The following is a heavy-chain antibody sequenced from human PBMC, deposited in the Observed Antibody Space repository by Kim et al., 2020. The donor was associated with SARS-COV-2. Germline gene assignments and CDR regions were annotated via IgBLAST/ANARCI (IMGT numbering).Heavy chain of an antibody. J-gene: IGHJ4*01. Sequence: SVKVSCKASGGAFNTYVIIWVRQAPGRGLEWMGRIVPVLNKANYAQTFQGRVTITADKFTNTAYMELNSLISDDTAVYYCARRDVSSAVDQRFFYYF. CDR2: IVPVLNKA. CDR3: ARRDVSSAVDQRFFYYF. D-gene: IGHD5-18*01. CDR1: GGAFNTYV. V-gene: IGHV1-69*04.